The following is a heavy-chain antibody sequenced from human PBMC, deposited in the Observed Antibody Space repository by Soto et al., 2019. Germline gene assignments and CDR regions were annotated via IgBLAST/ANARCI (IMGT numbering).Heavy chain of an antibody. CDR2: IKSKTDGGTT. CDR3: TTDGSGSYYLYGYYYGMDV. Sequence: EVQLVESGGGLVKPGGSLRLSCAASGFTFSNAWMNWVRQAPGKGLEWVGRIKSKTDGGTTDYAAPVKGRFTISRDDSKNTLYLQMNSLKTEDTAVYYCTTDGSGSYYLYGYYYGMDVWGQGTTVTVSS. D-gene: IGHD3-10*01. CDR1: GFTFSNAW. J-gene: IGHJ6*02. V-gene: IGHV3-15*07.